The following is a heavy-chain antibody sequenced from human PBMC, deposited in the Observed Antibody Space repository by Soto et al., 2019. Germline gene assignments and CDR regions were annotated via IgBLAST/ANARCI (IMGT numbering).Heavy chain of an antibody. D-gene: IGHD2-15*01. J-gene: IGHJ6*04. V-gene: IGHV3-49*03. CDR2: IRSKAYGGTT. CDR1: GFTFGDYA. Sequence: GGSLRLSCTASGFTFGDYAMSWFRQAPGKGLEWVGFIRSKAYGGTTEYAASVKGRFTISRDDSKSIAYLQMNSLKTEDTAVYYCTRVELKDIVVVVAAFADVWGKGTTVTVSS. CDR3: TRVELKDIVVVVAAFADV.